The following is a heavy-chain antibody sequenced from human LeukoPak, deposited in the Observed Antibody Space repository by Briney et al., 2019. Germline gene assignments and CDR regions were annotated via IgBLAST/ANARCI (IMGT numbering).Heavy chain of an antibody. D-gene: IGHD2-15*01. V-gene: IGHV4-59*01. CDR1: GGSISSYY. CDR3: ASWPNCSGGSCYYYYGMDV. CDR2: IYYSVST. J-gene: IGHJ6*04. Sequence: SETLSLTCTVSGGSISSYYWSWIRQPPGKGLEWIGYIYYSVSTNYNPSLKSRVTISVDTSKNQFSLKLSSVTAADTAVYYCASWPNCSGGSCYYYYGMDVWGKGTTVTVSS.